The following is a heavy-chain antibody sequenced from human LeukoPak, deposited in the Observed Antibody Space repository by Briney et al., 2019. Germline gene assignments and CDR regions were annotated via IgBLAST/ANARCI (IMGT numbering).Heavy chain of an antibody. V-gene: IGHV3-7*01. Sequence: GGSLRLSCAASGFTFSSYWLTWVRQAPGKGLEWVANIKQDGSEKFYVDSVKGRFTISRDSAKNSLYLQMNSLRVEDTALYYCARRAPSHDFDDWGQGTLVTVSS. CDR2: IKQDGSEK. CDR1: GFTFSSYW. CDR3: ARRAPSHDFDD. J-gene: IGHJ4*02.